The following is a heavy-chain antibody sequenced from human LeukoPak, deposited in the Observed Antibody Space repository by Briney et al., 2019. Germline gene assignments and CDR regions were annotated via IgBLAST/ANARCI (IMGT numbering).Heavy chain of an antibody. CDR3: AMITVTTGIDS. D-gene: IGHD4-17*01. CDR1: GFSISSPYY. V-gene: IGHV4-38-2*02. CDR2: SLHGGNT. J-gene: IGHJ4*02. Sequence: SETLSLTCSVSGFSISSPYYWGWIRQPPGKGLEWIGNSLHGGNTFYNPSLRGRLTISLDTSKNQVSMKLSSVTAADTAVYYCAMITVTTGIDSWGQGTLVTVSS.